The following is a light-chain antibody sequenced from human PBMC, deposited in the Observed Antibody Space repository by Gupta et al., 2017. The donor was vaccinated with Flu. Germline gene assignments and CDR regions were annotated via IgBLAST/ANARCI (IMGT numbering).Light chain of an antibody. CDR1: QSVGSL. Sequence: DTQMTHSPSTLPASVGDRISITCRPSQSVGSLLAWYQQKPGKAPKILVYQASSLQSGVPPRFSGSGSGTEFTITIRSLQHDDFETYYCQKYNSLWTFGQGTKVE. J-gene: IGKJ1*01. V-gene: IGKV1-5*03. CDR3: QKYNSLWT. CDR2: QAS.